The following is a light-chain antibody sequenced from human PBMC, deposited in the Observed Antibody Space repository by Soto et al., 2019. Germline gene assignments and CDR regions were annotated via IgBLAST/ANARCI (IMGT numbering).Light chain of an antibody. J-gene: IGKJ1*01. CDR1: QSVSSSY. CDR3: QQDYNLRT. Sequence: PGERVTLSCRASQSVSSSYLTWYQQKPGQAPRLLIYGASTRATGIPARFSGSGSGTDFTLTISSLQPEDFALYYCQQDYNLRTFGQGTKVDIK. CDR2: GAS. V-gene: IGKV3D-7*01.